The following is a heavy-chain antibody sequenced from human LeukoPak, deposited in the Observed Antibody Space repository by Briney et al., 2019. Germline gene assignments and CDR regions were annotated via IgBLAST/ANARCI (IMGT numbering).Heavy chain of an antibody. J-gene: IGHJ4*02. Sequence: GGSLRLSCAASGFTFSSYAMSWVRQAPGKGLEWVSAISGSGGSIYYADSVKGRSTISRDNSKNTLYLQMNSLRAEDTAVYYCAKAQVGATGFDYWGQGTLVTVSS. CDR2: ISGSGGSI. D-gene: IGHD1-26*01. CDR3: AKAQVGATGFDY. V-gene: IGHV3-23*01. CDR1: GFTFSSYA.